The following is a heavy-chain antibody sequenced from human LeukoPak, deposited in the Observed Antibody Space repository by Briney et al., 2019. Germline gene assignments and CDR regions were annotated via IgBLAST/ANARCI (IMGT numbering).Heavy chain of an antibody. CDR1: GFTFENYW. CDR2: IKQDGSVE. J-gene: IGHJ4*02. Sequence: PGGSLRLSCEASGFTFENYWMSWVRQVPRKGPEGVANIKQDGSVEHYLDSVKGRFTISRDNAKNALFLQMNSLIPEDTAVYYCARWAGVTDQWGQGTLVTVSS. D-gene: IGHD5-18*01. CDR3: ARWAGVTDQ. V-gene: IGHV3-7*01.